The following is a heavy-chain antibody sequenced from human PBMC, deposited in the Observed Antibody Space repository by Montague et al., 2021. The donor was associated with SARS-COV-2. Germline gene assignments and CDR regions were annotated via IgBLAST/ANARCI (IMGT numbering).Heavy chain of an antibody. J-gene: IGHJ4*02. D-gene: IGHD5-18*01. CDR3: ARDVDTGVVTVTGGFDS. Sequence: TLSLTCTVSGGSISRGYYYWSWIRLPAGKGLEWIGRIYRSGXPXYXXXXEXQVALSVDTSRNQFSLKMTSVTAADTAMYYCARDVDTGVVTVTGGFDSWGQGTLVIVSS. CDR2: IYRSGXP. CDR1: GGSISRGYYY. V-gene: IGHV4-61*02.